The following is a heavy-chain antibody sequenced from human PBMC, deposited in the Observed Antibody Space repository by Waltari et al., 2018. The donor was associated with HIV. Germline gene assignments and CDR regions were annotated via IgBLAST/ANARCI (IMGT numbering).Heavy chain of an antibody. CDR3: VKAVGTGTTKGQSYYFDY. CDR1: GFTFSSYA. J-gene: IGHJ4*02. V-gene: IGHV3-64D*06. CDR2: ISSNGGST. Sequence: CSASGFTFSSYAMHWVRQAPGKGLEYVSAISSNGGSTYYADSVKGRFTISRDNSKNTLYLQMSRLRAEDTAVYYCVKAVGTGTTKGQSYYFDYWGQGTLVTVSS. D-gene: IGHD1-1*01.